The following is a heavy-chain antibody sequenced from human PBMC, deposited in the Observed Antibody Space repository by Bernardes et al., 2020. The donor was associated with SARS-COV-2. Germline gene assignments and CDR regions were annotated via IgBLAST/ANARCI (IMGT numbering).Heavy chain of an antibody. Sequence: ASVKVSCKASGYTFTGYYMHWVRQAPGQGLEWMGWINPNSGGTNYAQKFQGRVTMTRDTSISTAYMELSRLRSDDTAVYYCARANELWNFGVVNLLDYWGQGTLVTVSS. D-gene: IGHD3-3*01. CDR3: ARANELWNFGVVNLLDY. CDR1: GYTFTGYY. J-gene: IGHJ4*02. V-gene: IGHV1-2*02. CDR2: INPNSGGT.